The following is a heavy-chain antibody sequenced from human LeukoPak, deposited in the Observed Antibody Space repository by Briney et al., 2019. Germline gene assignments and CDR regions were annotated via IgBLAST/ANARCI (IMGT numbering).Heavy chain of an antibody. CDR1: GGSISSEDYH. J-gene: IGHJ2*01. D-gene: IGHD3-22*01. Sequence: SETLSLTCTVSGGSISSEDYHWSWIRQPPGKGLEWIGYIYYSGITNYNPFLKSRGTISVDTSKNQFSLKLSSVTAADTAVYYCARGAYYYDSSGYYYGRYFDLWGRGTLVTVSS. V-gene: IGHV4-61*08. CDR2: IYYSGIT. CDR3: ARGAYYYDSSGYYYGRYFDL.